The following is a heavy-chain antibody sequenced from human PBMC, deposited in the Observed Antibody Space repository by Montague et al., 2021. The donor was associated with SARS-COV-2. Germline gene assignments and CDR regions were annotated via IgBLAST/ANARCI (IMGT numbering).Heavy chain of an antibody. J-gene: IGHJ3*02. CDR1: GGSISSSNW. CDR3: ARAISHWFRGAFDI. V-gene: IGHV4-4*02. Sequence: SETRSLTCAVSGGSISSSNWWSWVRQPPGKGLEWIGEIYHSGSTNYNPSLKSRVTTSVDKSKNQFSLKLSSVTAADTAVYYCARAISHWFRGAFDIWGQGTMVTVSS. D-gene: IGHD3-10*01. CDR2: IYHSGST.